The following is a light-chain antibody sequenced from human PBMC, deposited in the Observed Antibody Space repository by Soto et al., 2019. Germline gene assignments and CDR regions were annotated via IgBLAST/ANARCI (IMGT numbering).Light chain of an antibody. J-gene: IGKJ5*01. V-gene: IGKV1-33*01. CDR3: QQYDSLPIT. CDR2: DAS. Sequence: IQMTQYPYSLSSSVWDRVTSTFDASQEISNYLSWYQHKAGKAPKLLIYDASESEKGVPGRFSGSGSGTDFTLTIISLQPEDFGTYYCQQYDSLPITFGQGTRLEIK. CDR1: QEISNY.